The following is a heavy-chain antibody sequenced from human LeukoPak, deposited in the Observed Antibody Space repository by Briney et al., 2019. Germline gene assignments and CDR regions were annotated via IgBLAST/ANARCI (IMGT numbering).Heavy chain of an antibody. CDR3: ARVVPGSYYADY. CDR2: MYTSGSTSGST. J-gene: IGHJ4*02. CDR1: GGSISNYF. D-gene: IGHD1-26*01. Sequence: SETLSLTCTVSGGSISNYFWSWIRQPAGKGLEWIGRMYTSGSTSGSTNYNPSLKSRVTMSVDTSKNQFSLKVSSVTAADTAVYYCARVVPGSYYADYWGQGTLVTVSS. V-gene: IGHV4-4*07.